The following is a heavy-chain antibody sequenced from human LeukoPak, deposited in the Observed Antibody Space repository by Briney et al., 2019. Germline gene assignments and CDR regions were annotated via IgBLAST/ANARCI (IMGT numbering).Heavy chain of an antibody. CDR2: IYYSGST. Sequence: SETLSLTCTVSGGSISSSSYYWGCIRQPPGKGLECIGSIYYSGSTYYNPSLKSRVTISVDTSKNQFSLKLSSVTAADTAVYYCARRVVVVAANPDLRLGELSLIDYWGQGTLVTVSS. CDR3: ARRVVVVAANPDLRLGELSLIDY. J-gene: IGHJ4*02. V-gene: IGHV4-39*01. D-gene: IGHD3-16*02. CDR1: GGSISSSSYY.